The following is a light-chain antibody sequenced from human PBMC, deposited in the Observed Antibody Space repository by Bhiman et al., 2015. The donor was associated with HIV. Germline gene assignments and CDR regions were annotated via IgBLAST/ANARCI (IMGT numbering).Light chain of an antibody. CDR3: SSHTSRDLQV. CDR1: SSDVGGYDF. Sequence: QSALTQPASVSGSPGQWITISCTGTSSDVGGYDFVSWYQQHPGKAPRLLIYDVSNRPSGISDRFSGSKSGNTASLTISGLQAEDEADYYCSSHTSRDLQVFGSGTTVTVL. V-gene: IGLV2-14*03. CDR2: DVS. J-gene: IGLJ1*01.